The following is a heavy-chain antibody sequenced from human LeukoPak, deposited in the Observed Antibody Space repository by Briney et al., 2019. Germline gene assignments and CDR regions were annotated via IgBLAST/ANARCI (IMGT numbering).Heavy chain of an antibody. CDR2: ISSSSGYI. Sequence: GGSLRLSCAASGFTFSSYSMNWVRQAPGKGLEWVSFISSSSGYIYYADSVKGRFTISRDNSKNTLYLQMNSLRAEDTAVYYCASGLEWELPRYLVGDAFDIWGQGTMVTVSS. V-gene: IGHV3-21*01. CDR3: ASGLEWELPRYLVGDAFDI. D-gene: IGHD1-26*01. J-gene: IGHJ3*02. CDR1: GFTFSSYS.